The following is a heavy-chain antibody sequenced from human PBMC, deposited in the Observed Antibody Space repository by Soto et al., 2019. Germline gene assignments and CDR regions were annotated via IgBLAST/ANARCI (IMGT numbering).Heavy chain of an antibody. D-gene: IGHD3-10*01. V-gene: IGHV1-18*01. CDR1: GDTFANFG. J-gene: IGHJ5*02. CDR3: ARVVRGVVNWFDP. CDR2: IATYNNNK. Sequence: HLVQSGPEVKRPGASITVSCKTSGDTFANFGLSWVRQAPGQGLEWMGWIATYNNNKNYAQKFQGRLTLTTDTSTSTAYMELESLGYDDTAVYYCARVVRGVVNWFDPWGQGTLDTVSS.